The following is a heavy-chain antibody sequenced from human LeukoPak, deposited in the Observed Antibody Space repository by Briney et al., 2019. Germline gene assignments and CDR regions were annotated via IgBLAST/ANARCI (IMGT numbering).Heavy chain of an antibody. J-gene: IGHJ4*02. D-gene: IGHD6-6*01. CDR3: ARTGSSSSSGPPGY. CDR1: AFSVSRNH. Sequence: PGGSLRLSCVASAFSVSRNHVTWVRQAPGKGLEWVSYIHTGSSPTSYADSVKGRFTISRDNAKNSLYLQMNSLRAEDTAVYYCARTGSSSSSGPPGYWGQGTLVTVSS. V-gene: IGHV3-21*01. CDR2: IHTGSSPT.